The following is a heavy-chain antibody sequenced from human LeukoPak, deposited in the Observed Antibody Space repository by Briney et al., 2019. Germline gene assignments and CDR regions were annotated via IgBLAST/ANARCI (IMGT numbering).Heavy chain of an antibody. D-gene: IGHD3-9*01. CDR2: ININTGNP. Sequence: GASVKVSCKASGYTFTSYNINWVRQAPGQGLEWMGWININTGNPTYAQGFTGRFVFSLDTSVSTAYLQITSLEAEDTAVYYCLTGSDFDYWGQGTLVTVSS. CDR1: GYTFTSYN. J-gene: IGHJ4*02. V-gene: IGHV7-4-1*02. CDR3: LTGSDFDY.